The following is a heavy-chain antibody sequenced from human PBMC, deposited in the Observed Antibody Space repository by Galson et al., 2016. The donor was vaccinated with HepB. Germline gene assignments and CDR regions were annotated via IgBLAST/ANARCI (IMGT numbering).Heavy chain of an antibody. CDR1: GGSINSYY. V-gene: IGHV4-59*01. Sequence: ETLSLTCTVSGGSINSYYWSWVRQPPGKGLEWIGYVYYDGSSNYNPSLKSRVTISLDTSKSQFSLKLTSLTAADTAVYYCATGRYYYGSEFWGQGTLVTVSS. J-gene: IGHJ4*02. CDR3: ATGRYYYGSEF. CDR2: VYYDGSS. D-gene: IGHD3-10*01.